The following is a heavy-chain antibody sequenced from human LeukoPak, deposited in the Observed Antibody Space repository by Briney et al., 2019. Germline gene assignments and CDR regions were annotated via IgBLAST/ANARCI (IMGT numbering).Heavy chain of an antibody. CDR1: GFTFSSYG. CDR2: ISSGSSSI. V-gene: IGHV3-48*04. CDR3: ARGGEWSGSREDFDY. D-gene: IGHD3-16*01. Sequence: GGSLRLSYAASGFTFSSYGMHWVRQAPGKGLEWVSYISSGSSSIYYADSVKGRFTISRDNAKNSLYLQMNSLRAEDTAVYYCARGGEWSGSREDFDYWGQGTLVTVS. J-gene: IGHJ4*02.